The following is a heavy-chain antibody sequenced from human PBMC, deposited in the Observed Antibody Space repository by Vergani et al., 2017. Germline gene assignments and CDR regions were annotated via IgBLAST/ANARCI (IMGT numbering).Heavy chain of an antibody. CDR1: GFTFSHYS. Sequence: EVQMVESGGGLVKPGGSLRLSCVASGFTFSHYSMNWVRQAPGKGLEWVSSISGNNDDVYYADSVKGRFTISRDNSKNTLFLHMNSLRSEDTAVYYCAKVGRSEVAGTFGAFDIWGQGTMVTVSS. D-gene: IGHD6-19*01. V-gene: IGHV3-21*04. J-gene: IGHJ3*02. CDR2: ISGNNDDV. CDR3: AKVGRSEVAGTFGAFDI.